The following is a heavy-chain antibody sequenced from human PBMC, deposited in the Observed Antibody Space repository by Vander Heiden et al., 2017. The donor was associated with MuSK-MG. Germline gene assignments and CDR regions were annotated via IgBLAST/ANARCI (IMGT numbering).Heavy chain of an antibody. CDR1: GFIFDEYA. Sequence: EVQLVESGGGLVQPGRSLRLSCAASGFIFDEYAMHWVRQAPGKGLEWVSGSRWSSNIIDYADSVKGRFTISRDDAKNSLYMQMNSLRTEDTALYYCAKVRDSGTYRQAFDIWGQVTMVTVSS. CDR2: SRWSSNII. J-gene: IGHJ3*02. CDR3: AKVRDSGTYRQAFDI. V-gene: IGHV3-9*01. D-gene: IGHD1-26*01.